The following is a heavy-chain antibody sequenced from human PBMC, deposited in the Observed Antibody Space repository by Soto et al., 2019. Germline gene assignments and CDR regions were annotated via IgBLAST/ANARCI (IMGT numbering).Heavy chain of an antibody. CDR2: IHYTGSS. J-gene: IGHJ3*02. V-gene: IGHV4-59*12. CDR1: GVSISSNY. D-gene: IGHD5-12*01. Sequence: SETLSLTCIVSGVSISSNYWSWIRQPPGKGLEWIGYIHYTGSSNFHPSLKNRVIISVDTSKNQFSLELASVTAADSAVYYCAREPGYGLGALDIWGQGTTVTVSS. CDR3: AREPGYGLGALDI.